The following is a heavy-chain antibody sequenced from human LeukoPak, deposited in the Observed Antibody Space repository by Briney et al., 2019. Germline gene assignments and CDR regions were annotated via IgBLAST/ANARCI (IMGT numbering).Heavy chain of an antibody. Sequence: ASVNVSRKASGYIFSDYYVHGVRQAPGQGLAGMGLINPKCGCTDYSQKFQGRVTMTRDTSIGTAYMELSRLRSDDTAVYYCARPQGAHYWYFDLWGRGSLVTVSS. D-gene: IGHD3-16*01. J-gene: IGHJ2*01. V-gene: IGHV1-2*02. CDR2: INPKCGCT. CDR1: GYIFSDYY. CDR3: ARPQGAHYWYFDL.